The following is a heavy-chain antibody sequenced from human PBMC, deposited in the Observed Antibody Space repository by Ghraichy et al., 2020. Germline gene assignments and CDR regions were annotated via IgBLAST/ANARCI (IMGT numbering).Heavy chain of an antibody. D-gene: IGHD1-26*01. J-gene: IGHJ5*02. V-gene: IGHV4-30-2*01. CDR3: ARGTPATTNFWFDP. CDR2: IYQSGST. Sequence: IRHIYQSGSTFYNPSLKSRVTVSLERSKNQFSLKLNSVTAADTAVYYCARGTPATTNFWFDPWG.